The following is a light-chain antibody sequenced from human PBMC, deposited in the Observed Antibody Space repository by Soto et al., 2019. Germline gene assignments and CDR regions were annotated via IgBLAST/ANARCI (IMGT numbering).Light chain of an antibody. CDR1: QTISSW. CDR2: DAS. J-gene: IGKJ1*01. V-gene: IGKV1-5*01. Sequence: DIPMTQSPSTLSASVGDRVTITCRASQTISSWLAWYQQKPGKAPNLLIYDASSLGSGVPSRFSGSGSGTEFTLTITSLQPDDFATYYCQQYNSYSSFGQGTKVEIK. CDR3: QQYNSYSS.